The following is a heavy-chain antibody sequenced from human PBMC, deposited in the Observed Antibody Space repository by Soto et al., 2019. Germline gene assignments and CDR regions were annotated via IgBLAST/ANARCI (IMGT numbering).Heavy chain of an antibody. Sequence: QVQLVQSGAEVKKPGASVKVSCKASGYTFTSYYMHWVRQAPGQGLEWMGIINPSGGSTSYAQKCQGRVTMTRDTSTSTVYMELSSLRSEDTAVYYCARAQGRQMFDYWGQGTLVTVSS. CDR2: INPSGGST. CDR3: ARAQGRQMFDY. V-gene: IGHV1-46*01. J-gene: IGHJ4*02. CDR1: GYTFTSYY.